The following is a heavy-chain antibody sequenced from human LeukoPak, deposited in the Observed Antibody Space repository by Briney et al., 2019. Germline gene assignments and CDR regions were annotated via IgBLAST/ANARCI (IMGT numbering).Heavy chain of an antibody. CDR3: ARDTAMDQPDY. V-gene: IGHV1-18*01. CDR2: ISAYNGST. J-gene: IGHJ4*02. CDR1: GYTFTSYG. D-gene: IGHD5-18*01. Sequence: ASVKVSCTASGYTFTSYGISWVRHAPGQGLEWMGWISAYNGSTNYAQKLQGRVTMTTDTSTSTAYMELRSLRSDDTAVYYCARDTAMDQPDYWGQGTLVTVSS.